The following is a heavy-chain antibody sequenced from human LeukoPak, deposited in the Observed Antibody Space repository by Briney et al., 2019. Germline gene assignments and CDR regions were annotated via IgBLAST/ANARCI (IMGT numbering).Heavy chain of an antibody. CDR2: ISAYNGNT. J-gene: IGHJ4*02. CDR3: ARDRLRYEFGELLPDY. D-gene: IGHD3-10*01. Sequence: APVKGSCQASGFTFSSFCIRRVGPAPGQRVGWMGWISAYNGNTNYAQKLQGRVTMTTDTSTSTAYMELRSLRSDDTAVYYCARDRLRYEFGELLPDYWGQGTLVTVSS. CDR1: GFTFSSFC. V-gene: IGHV1-18*01.